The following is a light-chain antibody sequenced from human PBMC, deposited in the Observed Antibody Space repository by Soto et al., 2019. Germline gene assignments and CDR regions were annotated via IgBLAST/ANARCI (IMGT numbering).Light chain of an antibody. V-gene: IGKV1-39*01. Sequence: DIQMTQSPSSLSASVGDRVTITCRASQNIGTYLNWYQQKPGKAPTVLIYTASTLQSGVPSRFSGIGSGTAFSLTINSLPPDVSATYSYQQIYSSRVYTFGPGTKLEIK. CDR2: TAS. J-gene: IGKJ2*01. CDR1: QNIGTY. CDR3: QQIYSSRVYT.